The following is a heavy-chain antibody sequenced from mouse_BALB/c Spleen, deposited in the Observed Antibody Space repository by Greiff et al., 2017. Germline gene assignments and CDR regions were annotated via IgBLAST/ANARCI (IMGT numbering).Heavy chain of an antibody. D-gene: IGHD2-1*01. J-gene: IGHJ3*01. V-gene: IGHV5-12-2*01. Sequence: EVKLVESGGGLVQPGGSLKLSCAASGFTFSSYTMSWVRQTPEKRLEWVAYISNGGGSTYYPDTVKGRFTISRDNAENTLYLQMSSLKSEDTAMYYVERGGDDGNYAWFAYWGQGTLVTVSA. CDR1: GFTFSSYT. CDR3: ERGGDDGNYAWFAY. CDR2: ISNGGGST.